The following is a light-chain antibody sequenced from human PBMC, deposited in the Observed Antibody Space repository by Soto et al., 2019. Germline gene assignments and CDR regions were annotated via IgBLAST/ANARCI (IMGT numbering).Light chain of an antibody. CDR1: QSVRSY. V-gene: IGKV3-11*01. CDR3: QQRTNYIT. Sequence: EIVLTQSPATLSLSPGDRATLSCRASQSVRSYLAWYQQKPGQAPRLLIYDASNRATGIPARFSGSGSGTDFTLTISSLEPEDFAVYYCQQRTNYITFGQGTRLEI. J-gene: IGKJ5*01. CDR2: DAS.